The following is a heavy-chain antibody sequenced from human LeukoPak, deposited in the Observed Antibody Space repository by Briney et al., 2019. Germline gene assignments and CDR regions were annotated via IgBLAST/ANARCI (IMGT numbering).Heavy chain of an antibody. CDR2: ISGSGGST. D-gene: IGHD4-17*01. V-gene: IGHV3-23*01. Sequence: GGSLRLSCAASRFTFSSYAMSWVRQAPGKGLEWVSTISGSGGSTYYADSVKGRFTISRDNSKNTLYLQMNSLRAEDTAVYYCASREDYGDYRPLGYWGQGTLVTVSS. J-gene: IGHJ4*02. CDR1: RFTFSSYA. CDR3: ASREDYGDYRPLGY.